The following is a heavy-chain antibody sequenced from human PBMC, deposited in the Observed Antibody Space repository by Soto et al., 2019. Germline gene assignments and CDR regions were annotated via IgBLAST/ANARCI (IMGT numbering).Heavy chain of an antibody. CDR3: ARDLYRMAARLPYYYYGMDV. CDR2: IIPIFGTA. D-gene: IGHD6-6*01. J-gene: IGHJ6*02. CDR1: GGTFSNYA. V-gene: IGHV1-69*12. Sequence: QVQLVQSGAEVKKPGSSVKVSCKASGGTFSNYAISWVRQAPGQGLEWMGGIIPIFGTAHYAQKFQGRVAITADESTSTAYMALRSLRSEDTAVYYCARDLYRMAARLPYYYYGMDVWGQGTTVTVSS.